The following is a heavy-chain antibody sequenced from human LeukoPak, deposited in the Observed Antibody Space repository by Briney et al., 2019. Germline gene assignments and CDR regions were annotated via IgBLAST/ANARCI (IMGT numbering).Heavy chain of an antibody. CDR2: LYSEGGRT. D-gene: IGHD6-6*01. CDR1: GFTFSNDW. J-gene: IGHJ4*02. V-gene: IGHV3-74*01. Sequence: GGSLRLSCVASGFTFSNDWMHWVRQAPGKGLVWVSRLYSEGGRTYYADPVKGRFTISRDNAKNTLYLQMNSLRVEDTAVYYCSRGLGQPVDYWGQGTLVTVSS. CDR3: SRGLGQPVDY.